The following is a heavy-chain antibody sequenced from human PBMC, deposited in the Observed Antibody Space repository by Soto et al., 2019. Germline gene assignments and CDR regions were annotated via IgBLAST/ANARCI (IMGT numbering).Heavy chain of an antibody. J-gene: IGHJ4*02. V-gene: IGHV3-23*01. D-gene: IGHD3-9*01. Sequence: GGSLRLSCAASGFTFASYAMSWVRQAPGKGLEWVSTISGSGGSTYYADSVKGRFTISRDNSKNTLYLQMNSLRAEDTAVYYCAKDTGYQPFDYWGQGTLVTVSS. CDR1: GFTFASYA. CDR2: ISGSGGST. CDR3: AKDTGYQPFDY.